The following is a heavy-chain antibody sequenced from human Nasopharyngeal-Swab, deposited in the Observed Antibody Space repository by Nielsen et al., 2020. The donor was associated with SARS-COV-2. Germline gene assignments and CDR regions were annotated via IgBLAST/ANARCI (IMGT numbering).Heavy chain of an antibody. Sequence: SETLSLTCAVYGGSFSGYYWSWIRRPPGKGLEWIGEINHTGSTNYNPSLKSRVTISVDTSKNQFSLKVTSVTAADTAMYYCARGRVRFQYWGQGIQVTVSS. CDR2: INHTGST. CDR3: ARGRVRFQY. J-gene: IGHJ4*02. CDR1: GGSFSGYY. D-gene: IGHD3-3*01. V-gene: IGHV4-34*01.